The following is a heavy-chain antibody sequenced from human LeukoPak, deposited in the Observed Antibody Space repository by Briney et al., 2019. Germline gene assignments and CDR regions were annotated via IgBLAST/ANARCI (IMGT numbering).Heavy chain of an antibody. J-gene: IGHJ4*02. CDR2: VYYSTNT. D-gene: IGHD6-13*01. Sequence: SETLSLTCTVSGDSISSSSYYWDWIRQPPGKGLEWMGNVYYSTNTYYNPSLKSRVTISVDTSKNQFSLKLSSVTAADTAVYYCARGGSSLIYFDYWGQGTLVTVSS. CDR3: ARGGSSLIYFDY. CDR1: GDSISSSSYY. V-gene: IGHV4-39*07.